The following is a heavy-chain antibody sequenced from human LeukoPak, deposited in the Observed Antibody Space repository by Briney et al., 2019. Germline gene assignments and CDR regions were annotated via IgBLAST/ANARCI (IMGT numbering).Heavy chain of an antibody. D-gene: IGHD3-10*01. CDR2: INPNSGGT. CDR1: GYTFTGYY. J-gene: IGHJ6*02. CDR3: ARELSGRGDYYGMDV. V-gene: IGHV1-2*02. Sequence: ASVKVSCKASGYTFTGYYMHWVRQAPGQGLEWMGWINPNSGGTNYAQKFQGRVTMTRDTSISTAYMELSRLRSDDTAVYYCARELSGRGDYYGMDVWGQGTTVTVSS.